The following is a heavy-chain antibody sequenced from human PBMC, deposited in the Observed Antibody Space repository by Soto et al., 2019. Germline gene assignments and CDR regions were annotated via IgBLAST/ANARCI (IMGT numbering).Heavy chain of an antibody. CDR2: IYPGDSDT. CDR1: GYSFTSYW. D-gene: IGHD6-19*01. CDR3: ARVESSGWGGGWFDP. Sequence: GGSLRLSCKGSGYSFTSYWIGWVRQMPGKGLEWMGIIYPGDSDTRYSPSFQGQVTISADKSISTAYLQWSSLKASDTAMYYCARVESSGWGGGWFDPWGQGTLVTVSS. J-gene: IGHJ5*02. V-gene: IGHV5-51*01.